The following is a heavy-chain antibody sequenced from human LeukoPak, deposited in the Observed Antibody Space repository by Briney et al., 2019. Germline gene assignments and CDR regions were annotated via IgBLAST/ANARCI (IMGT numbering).Heavy chain of an antibody. CDR3: ARAYCSGGSCYSSRGMFDP. CDR1: GGSISSRSYY. J-gene: IGHJ5*02. V-gene: IGHV4-61*01. Sequence: SETLSLTCIVSGGSISSRSYYWSWVRQPPGKGLEWIGYIYYTGSTNYNPSLKSRVTISVDTSKNQFSLKLSSVTAADTAVYYCARAYCSGGSCYSSRGMFDPWGQGTLVTVSS. D-gene: IGHD2-15*01. CDR2: IYYTGST.